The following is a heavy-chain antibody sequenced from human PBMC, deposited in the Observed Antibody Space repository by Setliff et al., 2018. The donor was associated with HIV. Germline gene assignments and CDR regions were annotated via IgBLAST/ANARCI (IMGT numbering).Heavy chain of an antibody. J-gene: IGHJ3*02. CDR2: INPSGGGT. V-gene: IGHV1-46*01. Sequence: ASVKVSCKASGYTFTNNFIHWVRQAPGQGLEWMGIINPSGGGTTYARKFQGRVTVTRDTSTTTVYMELRSLRSDDTAVYYCARVRTLDTPVDAFDIWGQGTMVTVSS. CDR1: GYTFTNNF. D-gene: IGHD2-15*01. CDR3: ARVRTLDTPVDAFDI.